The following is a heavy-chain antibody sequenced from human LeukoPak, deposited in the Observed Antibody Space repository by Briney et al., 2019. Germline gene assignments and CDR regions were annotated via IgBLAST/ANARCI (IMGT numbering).Heavy chain of an antibody. V-gene: IGHV4-39*07. CDR1: GGSISSGGYY. CDR2: INHSGST. D-gene: IGHD6-6*01. J-gene: IGHJ4*02. CDR3: ARRRIAARPADY. Sequence: SETLSLTCTVSGGSISSGGYYWSWIRQPPGKGLEWIGEINHSGSTNYNPSLKSRVTISVDTSKNQFSLKLSSVTAADTAVYYCARRRIAARPADYWGQGTLVTVSS.